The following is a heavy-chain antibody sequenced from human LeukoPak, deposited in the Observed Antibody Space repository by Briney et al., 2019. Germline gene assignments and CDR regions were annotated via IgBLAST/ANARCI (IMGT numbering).Heavy chain of an antibody. D-gene: IGHD3-10*02. CDR2: ISGSGSHT. Sequence: GGSLRLSCAASGFTFSDYAMNWVRQAPGKGLEWVSAISGSGSHTYYADSVRGRFTISRDNSKSTLYLQMNSLRAEDTAVYYCAKDVRGYNRPFDYWGQGTLVTVSS. V-gene: IGHV3-23*01. J-gene: IGHJ4*02. CDR3: AKDVRGYNRPFDY. CDR1: GFTFSDYA.